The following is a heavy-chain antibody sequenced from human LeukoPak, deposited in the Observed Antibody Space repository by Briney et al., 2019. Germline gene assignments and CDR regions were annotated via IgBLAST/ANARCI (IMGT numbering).Heavy chain of an antibody. Sequence: GGSLRLSCAASGFTFSTYAMTWVRRPPGKGLEWVSSISSSGGNTYYADSMKGRFTISRDNSKNTLYLQLNSLRVEDTAVYYCAKTYYYDSSGYYSFPYWGQGTLVTVSS. CDR1: GFTFSTYA. CDR2: ISSSGGNT. CDR3: AKTYYYDSSGYYSFPY. D-gene: IGHD3-22*01. J-gene: IGHJ4*02. V-gene: IGHV3-23*01.